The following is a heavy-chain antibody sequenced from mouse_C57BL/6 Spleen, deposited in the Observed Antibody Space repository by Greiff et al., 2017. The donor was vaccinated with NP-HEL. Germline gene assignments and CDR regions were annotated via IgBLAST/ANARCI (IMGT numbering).Heavy chain of an antibody. CDR1: GYAFTNYL. CDR3: ARWYYYGSAYFDY. Sequence: QVQLQQSGAELVRPGTSVKVSCKASGYAFTNYLIEWVKQRPGQGLEWIGVINPGSGGTNYNEKFKGKATLTADKSSSTAYMQLSSLTSEDSAVYFCARWYYYGSAYFDYWGQGTTLTVSS. D-gene: IGHD1-1*01. J-gene: IGHJ2*01. V-gene: IGHV1-54*01. CDR2: INPGSGGT.